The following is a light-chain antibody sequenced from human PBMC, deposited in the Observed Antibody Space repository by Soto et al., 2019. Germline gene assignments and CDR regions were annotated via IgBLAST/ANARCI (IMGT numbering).Light chain of an antibody. CDR2: EGT. CDR3: CGYAGTSFWV. CDR1: SSDVGNYKF. Sequence: QSALTQPASASGTPGQSITISCSGTSSDVGNYKFDSWHQQQPGKVPTLMFHEGTKLPSGVSNRFSDYRSGNTAPLTICGLQPEDEANYYGCGYAGTSFWVFGGGTKLTVL. V-gene: IGLV2-23*01. J-gene: IGLJ3*02.